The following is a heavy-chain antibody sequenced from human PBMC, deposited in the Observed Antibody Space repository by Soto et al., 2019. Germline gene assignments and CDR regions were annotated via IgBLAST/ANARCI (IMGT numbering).Heavy chain of an antibody. J-gene: IGHJ4*02. CDR2: INSDGSST. V-gene: IGHV3-74*01. D-gene: IGHD4-17*01. CDR1: GFTFSSYW. Sequence: EVQLVESGGGLVQPGGSLRLSCAASGFTFSSYWMHWVRQAPGKGLVWVSRINSDGSSTSYADSVKGRFTISRDNAKNTLYVQMNSLRAEDTAVYYCARDPEDYGDYWFDYWGQGTLVTVSS. CDR3: ARDPEDYGDYWFDY.